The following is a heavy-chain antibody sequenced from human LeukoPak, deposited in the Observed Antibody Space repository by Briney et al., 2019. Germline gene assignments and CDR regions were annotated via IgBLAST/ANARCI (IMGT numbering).Heavy chain of an antibody. V-gene: IGHV3-21*01. Sequence: GGSLRLSCAASGFTFCSYSMNWVRQAPGKGLEWVSSISSSSSYIYYADSVKGRFTISRDNAKNSLYLQMNSLRAEDTAVYYCARALRDYYYGMDVWGQGTTVTVSS. CDR3: ARALRDYYYGMDV. CDR1: GFTFCSYS. CDR2: ISSSSSYI. D-gene: IGHD4-17*01. J-gene: IGHJ6*02.